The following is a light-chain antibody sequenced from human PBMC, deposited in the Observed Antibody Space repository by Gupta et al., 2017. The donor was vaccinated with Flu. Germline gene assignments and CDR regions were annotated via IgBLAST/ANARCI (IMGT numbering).Light chain of an antibody. Sequence: DIVMTQSPDSLAVSLGERATINCKSSQNLLYRSNKKNYLAWYQQKPGQPPRLLISWASTRESGVPDRFRGGGSATDFTLTISNLQAEDVATYYCQEHYSTRYTLGQGTKVEIK. CDR1: QNLLYRSNKKNY. V-gene: IGKV4-1*01. CDR2: WAS. J-gene: IGKJ2*01. CDR3: QEHYSTRYT.